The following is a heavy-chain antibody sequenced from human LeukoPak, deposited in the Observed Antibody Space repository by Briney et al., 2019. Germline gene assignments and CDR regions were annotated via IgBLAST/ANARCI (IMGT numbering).Heavy chain of an antibody. D-gene: IGHD3-22*01. Sequence: SETLSLTCTVSGGSISSYYWSWIRQPPGKGLEWIGYIYYSGGTNYNPSLKSRVTISVDTSKNQFSLKLSSVTAADTAVYYCARGYYDSSGYWGFDYWGQGTLVTVSS. CDR3: ARGYYDSSGYWGFDY. CDR2: IYYSGGT. J-gene: IGHJ4*02. CDR1: GGSISSYY. V-gene: IGHV4-59*01.